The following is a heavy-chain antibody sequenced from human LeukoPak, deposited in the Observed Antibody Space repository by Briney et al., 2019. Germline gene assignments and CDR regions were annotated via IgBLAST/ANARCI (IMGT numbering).Heavy chain of an antibody. Sequence: ASVKVSCKASGYTFTGYYMHWVRQAPGQGLEWMGWINPNSGGTNYAQKFQGRVTMTRDTSISTAYMELSRLRSDDTAVYYCARARIPNCSGGSCYLYYFDYWGQGTLVTVSS. D-gene: IGHD2-15*01. CDR1: GYTFTGYY. CDR2: INPNSGGT. CDR3: ARARIPNCSGGSCYLYYFDY. J-gene: IGHJ4*02. V-gene: IGHV1-2*02.